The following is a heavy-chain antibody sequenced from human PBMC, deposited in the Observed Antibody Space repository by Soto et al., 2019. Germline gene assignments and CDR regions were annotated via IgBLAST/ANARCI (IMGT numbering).Heavy chain of an antibody. J-gene: IGHJ3*02. CDR3: ARDSPYYYDSRGLFGPDAFDI. D-gene: IGHD3-22*01. CDR1: GYTFTSYA. V-gene: IGHV1-3*01. Sequence: ASVKVSCKASGYTFTSYAMHWVRQAPGQRLEWMGWINAGNGNTKYSQKFQGRVTITRDTSASTAYMELSSLRSEDTAVYYCARDSPYYYDSRGLFGPDAFDIWGQGTMVTISS. CDR2: INAGNGNT.